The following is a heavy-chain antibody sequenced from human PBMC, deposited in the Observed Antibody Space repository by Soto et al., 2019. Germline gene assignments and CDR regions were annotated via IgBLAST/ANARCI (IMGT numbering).Heavy chain of an antibody. J-gene: IGHJ3*01. Sequence: GGSLRLSCAASGFTFSDSYMTWIRQAPGKGLEWLSYISSSSSYTKYADSVKGRFTISRDNAQNSLYLQMNSLRAEDTAVYYCARGKDHYHTSGLWFWGQGTMVTVSS. D-gene: IGHD3-22*01. CDR1: GFTFSDSY. CDR3: ARGKDHYHTSGLWF. CDR2: ISSSSSYT. V-gene: IGHV3-11*05.